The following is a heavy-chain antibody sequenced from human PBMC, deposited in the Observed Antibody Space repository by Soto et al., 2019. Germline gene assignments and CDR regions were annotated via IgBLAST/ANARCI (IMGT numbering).Heavy chain of an antibody. CDR3: ATSVNSAMAFDY. D-gene: IGHD5-18*01. J-gene: IGHJ4*02. V-gene: IGHV1-46*01. CDR1: GYTFTHYY. CDR2: INPNGGIT. Sequence: ASVKVSCKASGYTFTHYYMHWVRQAPGQGLEWMGIINPNGGITTYAQKFRAGFSMTRDTSTSTVYLELSSLRSEDSAVYYCATSVNSAMAFDYWGQGTLVTVSS.